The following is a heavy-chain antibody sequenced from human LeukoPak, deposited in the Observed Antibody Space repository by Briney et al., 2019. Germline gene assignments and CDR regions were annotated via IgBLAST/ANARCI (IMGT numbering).Heavy chain of an antibody. CDR2: INHSGST. Sequence: SETLSLTYAVYVGSFSGCYWSWIRQPPGKGLEWIGEINHSGSTNYNSSLKSRVTISVDTSKNQFSLKLSSVTAADTAVYYCARGYYGSGSHCCHMDVWGKGTTITVS. CDR3: ARGYYGSGSHCCHMDV. CDR1: VGSFSGCY. J-gene: IGHJ6*03. V-gene: IGHV4-34*01. D-gene: IGHD3-10*01.